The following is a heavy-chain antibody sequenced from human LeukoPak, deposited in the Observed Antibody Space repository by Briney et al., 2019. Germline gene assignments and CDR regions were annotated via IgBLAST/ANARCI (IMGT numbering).Heavy chain of an antibody. J-gene: IGHJ5*02. Sequence: PSETLSLTCAVHGGSFSGYYWSWIRQPPGKGLEWIGEINHSGSTNYNPSLKSRVTISVDTSKNQFSLKLSSVTAADTAVYYCARGMKYSSGWLGRGSWFDPWGQGTLVTVSS. CDR2: INHSGST. D-gene: IGHD6-19*01. V-gene: IGHV4-34*01. CDR1: GGSFSGYY. CDR3: ARGMKYSSGWLGRGSWFDP.